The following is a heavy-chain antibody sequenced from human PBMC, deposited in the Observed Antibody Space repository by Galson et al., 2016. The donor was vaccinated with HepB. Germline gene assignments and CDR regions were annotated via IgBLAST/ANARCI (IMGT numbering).Heavy chain of an antibody. V-gene: IGHV1-3*01. Sequence: SVKVSCKASGYTFTSYALHWVRQAPGQGLEWMGWIDGGSGNRKYSHKFQGRVSFTSDTSASTAYMELSSLRSEDTAVFYCARGSDVTCRGGDCTLDYWGQGTLVTVSS. CDR3: ARGSDVTCRGGDCTLDY. CDR2: IDGGSGNR. D-gene: IGHD2-21*02. CDR1: GYTFTSYA. J-gene: IGHJ4*02.